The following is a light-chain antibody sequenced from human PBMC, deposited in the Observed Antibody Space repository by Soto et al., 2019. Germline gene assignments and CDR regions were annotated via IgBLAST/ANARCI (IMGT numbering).Light chain of an antibody. Sequence: EIVLTQSPGTLSLSPGERGTLSCRASQSVSSSSLAWYQQKPGQAPRLLIYGASSRATGIPDRFSGSGSGTDFTLTISRLEPEDFAVYYCQQYGSSPRTFGQGTKLEI. CDR2: GAS. CDR1: QSVSSSS. V-gene: IGKV3-20*01. CDR3: QQYGSSPRT. J-gene: IGKJ2*01.